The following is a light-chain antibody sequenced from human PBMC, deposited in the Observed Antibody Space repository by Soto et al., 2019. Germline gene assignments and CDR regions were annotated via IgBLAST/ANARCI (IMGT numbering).Light chain of an antibody. CDR3: CSYTTSNTRQIV. Sequence: QSALTQPASVSGSPGQSITISCTGTSSDVGGYNYVSWYQQHPGKAPKFMIYDVSNRPSGVSNRFSGCKSGNTASLTISGLQAEDEADYYCCSYTTSNTRQIVFGTGTKVTV. CDR2: DVS. CDR1: SSDVGGYNY. V-gene: IGLV2-14*01. J-gene: IGLJ1*01.